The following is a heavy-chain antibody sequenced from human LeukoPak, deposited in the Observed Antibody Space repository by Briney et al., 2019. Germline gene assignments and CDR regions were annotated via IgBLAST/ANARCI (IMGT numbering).Heavy chain of an antibody. CDR2: ISAYNGNT. Sequence: ASVKVSCKASGGTFSSYAISWVRQAPGQGLEWMGWISAYNGNTNYAQKLQGRVTMTTDTSTSTAYMELRSLRSDDTAVYYCARDTRTRNYDYWGQGTLVTVSS. D-gene: IGHD1-1*01. V-gene: IGHV1-18*01. CDR3: ARDTRTRNYDY. CDR1: GGTFSSYA. J-gene: IGHJ4*02.